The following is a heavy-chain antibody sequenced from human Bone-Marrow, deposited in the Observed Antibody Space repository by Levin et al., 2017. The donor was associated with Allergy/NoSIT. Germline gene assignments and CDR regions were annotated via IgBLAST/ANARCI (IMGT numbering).Heavy chain of an antibody. V-gene: IGHV4-38-2*02. CDR3: ARGLGITMIVGSFFDY. Sequence: SETLSLTCTVSGYSISSGYYWGWIRQPPGKGLEWIGSIYHSGSTYYNPSLKSRVTISVDTSKNQFSLKLSSVTAADTAVYYCARGLGITMIVGSFFDYWGQGTLVTVSS. CDR2: IYHSGST. J-gene: IGHJ4*02. D-gene: IGHD3-22*01. CDR1: GYSISSGYY.